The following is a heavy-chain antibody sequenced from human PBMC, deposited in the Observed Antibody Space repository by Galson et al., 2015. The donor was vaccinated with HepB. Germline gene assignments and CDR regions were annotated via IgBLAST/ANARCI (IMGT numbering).Heavy chain of an antibody. CDR1: GYTFTRYG. CDR2: ISAYNGNT. V-gene: IGHV1-18*04. CDR3: ARDQDFWSRIVNWFDP. Sequence: SVKVSCKASGYTFTRYGISWVRQAPGQGLEWMGWISAYNGNTNYAQKLQGRVTMTTDTSTSTAYMELRSLRSDDTAVYYCARDQDFWSRIVNWFDPWCQGTLVTVSS. J-gene: IGHJ5*02. D-gene: IGHD3-3*01.